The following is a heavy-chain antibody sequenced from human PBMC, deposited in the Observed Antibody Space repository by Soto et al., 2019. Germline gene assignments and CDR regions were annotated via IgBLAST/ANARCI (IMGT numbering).Heavy chain of an antibody. Sequence: GESLKISCKGSGYTFTSYWIGWVRQMPGEGLEWMGVIYPSDSDIRYSPSFQGKVTISADKSITAAYLQWSSLKAADTAMYYCVRSGTSSGRFSDYWGQGTLVTVSS. CDR3: VRSGTSSGRFSDY. V-gene: IGHV5-51*01. J-gene: IGHJ4*02. CDR1: GYTFTSYW. CDR2: IYPSDSDI. D-gene: IGHD2-15*01.